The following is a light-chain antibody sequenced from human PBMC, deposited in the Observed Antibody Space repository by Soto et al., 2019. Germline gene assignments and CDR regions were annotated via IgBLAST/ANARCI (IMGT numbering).Light chain of an antibody. CDR3: QQYNNWPWT. CDR2: SAS. CDR1: QSVSDT. Sequence: EIVMTHTPATLSVSPGEIASLSCRASQSVSDTLAWYQQKPGQAPRLLIYSASRRATGFPGRFSGSGSGTDFTPTISSLQSEDLAVYYCQQYNNWPWTFGQGTKVDIK. J-gene: IGKJ1*01. V-gene: IGKV3-15*01.